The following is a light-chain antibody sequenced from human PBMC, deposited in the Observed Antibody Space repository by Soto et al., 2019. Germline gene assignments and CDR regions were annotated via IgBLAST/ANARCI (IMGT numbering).Light chain of an antibody. CDR1: QSVSSNY. CDR2: GAS. Sequence: ENVLTQSPGTLSLSPGERATLSCRASQSVSSNYLAWYQQKPGQAPRLLISGASSRATGIPDRFRGSGSGTDFTLTISNLQAEDFAVYYCQQFNNWPHTFGQGTRLEIK. CDR3: QQFNNWPHT. V-gene: IGKV3-20*01. J-gene: IGKJ2*01.